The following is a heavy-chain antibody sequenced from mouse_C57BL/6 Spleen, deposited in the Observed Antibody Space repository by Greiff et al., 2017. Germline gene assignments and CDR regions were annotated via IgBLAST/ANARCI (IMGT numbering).Heavy chain of an antibody. Sequence: EVQVVESGGGLVKPGGSLKLSCAASGFTFSSYAMSWVRQTPEKRLEWVATISDGGSYTYYPDNVKGRFTISRDNAKNNLYLQMSHLKSEDTAMYYCARLGLFYYFDYWGQGTTLTVSS. J-gene: IGHJ2*01. CDR2: ISDGGSYT. CDR3: ARLGLFYYFDY. V-gene: IGHV5-4*01. CDR1: GFTFSSYA. D-gene: IGHD6-1*01.